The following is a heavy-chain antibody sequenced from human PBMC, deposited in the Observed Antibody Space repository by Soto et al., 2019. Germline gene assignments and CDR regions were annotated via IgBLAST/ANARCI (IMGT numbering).Heavy chain of an antibody. Sequence: SETLSLTCTVSGGSISSGTYSWGWIRQPPGKGLEWFGTFYYSGSTYYNPSLKSRVTISVDTSKNQFSLKLSSVTAADTAVYYCASRGTTTDCSGGSCYARGFDYWGQGTLVTVSS. D-gene: IGHD2-15*01. V-gene: IGHV4-39*01. CDR2: FYYSGST. CDR3: ASRGTTTDCSGGSCYARGFDY. CDR1: GGSISSGTYS. J-gene: IGHJ4*02.